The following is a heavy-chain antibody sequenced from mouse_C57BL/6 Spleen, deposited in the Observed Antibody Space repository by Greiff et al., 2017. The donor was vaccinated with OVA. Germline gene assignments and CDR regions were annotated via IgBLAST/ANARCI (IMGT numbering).Heavy chain of an antibody. D-gene: IGHD2-5*01. CDR3: ARDGYSNYVDFDY. V-gene: IGHV5-17*01. CDR1: GFTFSDYG. Sequence: EVKLVESGGGLVKPGGSLKLSCAASGFTFSDYGMHWVRQAPEKGLEWVAYISSGSSTIYYADTVKGRFTISRDNAKNTLFLQMTSLRSEDTAMYYCARDGYSNYVDFDYWGQGTTLTVSS. CDR2: ISSGSSTI. J-gene: IGHJ2*01.